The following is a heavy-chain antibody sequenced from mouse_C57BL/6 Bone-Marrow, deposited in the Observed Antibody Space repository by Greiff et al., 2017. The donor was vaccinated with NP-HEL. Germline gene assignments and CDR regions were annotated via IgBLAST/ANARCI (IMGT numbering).Heavy chain of an antibody. J-gene: IGHJ2*01. D-gene: IGHD2-3*01. CDR2: ISDGGSYT. CDR3: ARGWLLRDY. Sequence: EVQGVESGGGLVKPGGSLKLSCAASGFTFSSYAMSWVRQTPEKRLEWVATISDGGSYTYYPDNVKGRFTISRDNAKDNLYLQMSHLKSEDTAMYYCARGWLLRDYWGQGTTLTVSS. CDR1: GFTFSSYA. V-gene: IGHV5-4*01.